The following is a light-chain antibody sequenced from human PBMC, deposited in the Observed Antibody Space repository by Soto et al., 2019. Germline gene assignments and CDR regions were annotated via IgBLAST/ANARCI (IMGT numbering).Light chain of an antibody. CDR3: QQYNNWPPT. V-gene: IGKV3-15*01. CDR2: GAS. J-gene: IGKJ1*01. CDR1: QSVSSN. Sequence: EIVMTQSPATLSVSPGERATLSCRASQSVSSNLAWYQQKPGQAPRLLIYGASTRATDIPARFSGSGSGTEFTLTISSLQSEDFAVYYCQQYNNWPPTLGQGTKVEIK.